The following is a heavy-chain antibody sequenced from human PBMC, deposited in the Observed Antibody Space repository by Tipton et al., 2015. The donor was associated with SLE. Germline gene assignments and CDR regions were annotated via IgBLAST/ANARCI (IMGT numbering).Heavy chain of an antibody. Sequence: TLSLTCTVSGGSISSYYWSWIRQPPGKGLEWIGYIYYSGSTNYNPSLKSRVTISVDTSRNQFSLKLSSVTAANTAVYYCARTTVTTSDAFDIWGQGTMVTVSS. J-gene: IGHJ3*02. CDR2: IYYSGST. V-gene: IGHV4-59*12. D-gene: IGHD4-17*01. CDR1: GGSISSYY. CDR3: ARTTVTTSDAFDI.